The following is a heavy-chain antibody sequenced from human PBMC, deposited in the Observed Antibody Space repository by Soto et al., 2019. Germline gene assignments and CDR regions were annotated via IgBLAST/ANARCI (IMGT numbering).Heavy chain of an antibody. D-gene: IGHD4-17*01. Sequence: VQLVESGGGLVKPGGSLRLSCAASGFTFSSYSVNWVRQAPGKGLEWVSSISSSSSYIYYADSVKGRFTISRDNAKNSLYLQMNSLRAEDTAVYYCARGEGGAPEYYFDYWGQGTLVTVSS. CDR3: ARGEGGAPEYYFDY. V-gene: IGHV3-21*01. CDR2: ISSSSSYI. J-gene: IGHJ4*02. CDR1: GFTFSSYS.